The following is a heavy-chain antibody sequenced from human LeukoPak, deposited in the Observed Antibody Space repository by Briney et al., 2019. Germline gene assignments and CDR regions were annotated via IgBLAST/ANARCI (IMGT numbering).Heavy chain of an antibody. D-gene: IGHD3-22*01. J-gene: IGHJ4*02. CDR1: VFTFSSYS. CDR2: ISSSSSYI. CDR3: ARGITYYYDSSGYYYGY. Sequence: GGSLRLSCAASVFTFSSYSMNWVRQAPGKGLEWVSSISSSSSYIYYADSVKGRFTISRDNAKNSLYLQMNSLRAEDTAVYYCARGITYYYDSSGYYYGYWGQGTLVTVSS. V-gene: IGHV3-21*01.